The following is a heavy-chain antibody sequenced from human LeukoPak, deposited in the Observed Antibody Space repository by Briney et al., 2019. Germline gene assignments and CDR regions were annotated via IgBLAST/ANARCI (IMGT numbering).Heavy chain of an antibody. D-gene: IGHD5-24*01. CDR3: AREKDGYNFEFDP. CDR2: INHSGST. CDR1: GGSFSGYY. Sequence: PSETLSLTCAVYGGSFSGYYWSWIRQPPGKGLEWIGEINHSGSTNYNPSLKSRVTISVDTSKNQFSLKLSSVTAADTAVYYCAREKDGYNFEFDPWGQRTLVTLSS. V-gene: IGHV4-34*01. J-gene: IGHJ5*02.